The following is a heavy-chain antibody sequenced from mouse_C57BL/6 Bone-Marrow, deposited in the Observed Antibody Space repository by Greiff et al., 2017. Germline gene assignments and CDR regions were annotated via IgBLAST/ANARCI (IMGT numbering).Heavy chain of an antibody. CDR1: GFSLTSYG. V-gene: IGHV2-2*01. D-gene: IGHD2-1*01. J-gene: IGHJ2*01. Sequence: VKLMESGPGLVQPSQSLSITCPVSGFSLTSYGVHWVRQSPGKGLEWLGVIWSGGSTDYNAAFISRLSISKDNSKSQVFFKMNSLQADNTAIDYCARNYGNYEYFDYWGQGTTLTVSS. CDR3: ARNYGNYEYFDY. CDR2: IWSGGST.